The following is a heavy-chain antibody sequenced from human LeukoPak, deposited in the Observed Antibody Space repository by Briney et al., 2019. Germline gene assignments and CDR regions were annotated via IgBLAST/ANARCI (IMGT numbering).Heavy chain of an antibody. CDR2: ISSSSYI. CDR3: ARRGGYDILTGYKNWFDP. J-gene: IGHJ5*02. D-gene: IGHD3-9*01. Sequence: KPGGSLRLSCAASGFTFSSYSMNWVRQAPGKGLEWVPSISSSSYIYYADSVKGRFTISRDNAKNSLYLQMNSLRAEDTAVYYCARRGGYDILTGYKNWFDPWGQGTLVTVSS. CDR1: GFTFSSYS. V-gene: IGHV3-21*01.